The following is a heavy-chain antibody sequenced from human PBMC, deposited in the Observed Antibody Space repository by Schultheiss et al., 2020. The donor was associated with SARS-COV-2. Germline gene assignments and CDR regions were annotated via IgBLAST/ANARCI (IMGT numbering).Heavy chain of an antibody. J-gene: IGHJ4*02. CDR3: ARGSSWGGDYG. CDR2: IWYDGSNK. D-gene: IGHD4-17*01. Sequence: GESLKISCVASGFTFSGYGMHWVRQAPGKGLEWVAVIWYDGSNKYYADSVKGRFTISRDNSKNTLYLQMNSLRAEDTAVYYCARGSSWGGDYGWGQGTLVTVSS. V-gene: IGHV3-33*01. CDR1: GFTFSGYG.